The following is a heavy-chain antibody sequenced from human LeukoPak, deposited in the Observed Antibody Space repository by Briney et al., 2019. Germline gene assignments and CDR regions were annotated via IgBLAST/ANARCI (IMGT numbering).Heavy chain of an antibody. CDR2: ISYDGSNK. J-gene: IGHJ4*02. D-gene: IGHD2-2*02. CDR3: AKDMGEYQLLYNPPDY. CDR1: GFTFSSYG. Sequence: GGSLRLSCAASGFTFSSYGMHWVRQAPGKGLEWVAVISYDGSNKYYADSVKGRFTISRDNSKNTLYLQMNSLRAEDTAVYYCAKDMGEYQLLYNPPDYWGQGTLVTVSS. V-gene: IGHV3-30*18.